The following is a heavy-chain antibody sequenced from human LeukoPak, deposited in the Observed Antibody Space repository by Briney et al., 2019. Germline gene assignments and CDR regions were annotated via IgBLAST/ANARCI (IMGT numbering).Heavy chain of an antibody. CDR3: ARELKVITMVREWYWFDP. J-gene: IGHJ5*02. D-gene: IGHD3-10*01. CDR1: GGTFSSYA. Sequence: SVKVSCKASGGTFSSYAVSWVRQAPGQGLDWMGRVIPIFGTANYAQKFQGRVTITTDESTSTAYMELSSLRSEDTAVYYCARELKVITMVREWYWFDPWGQGTLVTVSS. CDR2: VIPIFGTA. V-gene: IGHV1-69*05.